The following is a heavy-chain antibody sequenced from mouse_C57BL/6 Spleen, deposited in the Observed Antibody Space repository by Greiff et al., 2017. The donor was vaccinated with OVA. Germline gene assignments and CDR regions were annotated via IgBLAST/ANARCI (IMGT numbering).Heavy chain of an antibody. Sequence: QVQLQQSGPELVKPGASVKISCKASGYAFSSSWMNWVKQRPGKGLEWIGRIYPGSGGTNYNEKFKGKATLTADKSSSTAYMQLSSLTSEDSAVYFCARSRGYWGKGTTLTVSS. CDR1: GYAFSSSW. V-gene: IGHV1-82*01. CDR2: IYPGSGGT. J-gene: IGHJ2*01. CDR3: ARSRGY.